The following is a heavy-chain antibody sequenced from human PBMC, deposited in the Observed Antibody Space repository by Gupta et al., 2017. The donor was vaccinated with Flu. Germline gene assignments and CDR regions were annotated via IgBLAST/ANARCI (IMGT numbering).Heavy chain of an antibody. CDR1: GLTLSGSH. CDR3: ARDLYWGFFL. CDR2: IGSGGNT. J-gene: IGHJ4*02. V-gene: IGHV3-48*01. D-gene: IGHD3-16*01. Sequence: EVQRVESGGGLVQPGGSLSLTCVMSGLTLSGSHMNWIRLAPGKGLEWIAYIGSGGNTDCAASVRGRFTISRDNARDSLFLQMNSLRGGDTACYYCARDLYWGFFLWGQGAQVTVSS.